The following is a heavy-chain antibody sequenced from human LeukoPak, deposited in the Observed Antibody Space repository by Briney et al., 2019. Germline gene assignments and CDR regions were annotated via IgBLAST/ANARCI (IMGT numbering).Heavy chain of an antibody. J-gene: IGHJ4*02. V-gene: IGHV1-2*06. D-gene: IGHD3-22*01. CDR3: ARDRDYYYDSSGYYYY. Sequence: ASVKVSCKASGYTFTGYYMHWVRQAPGQGLEWMGRINPNSGGTNYAQKFQGRVTMTRDTSISTAYMELSRLRSDDTAVYYCARDRDYYYDSSGYYYYWGQGTLVTVSS. CDR2: INPNSGGT. CDR1: GYTFTGYY.